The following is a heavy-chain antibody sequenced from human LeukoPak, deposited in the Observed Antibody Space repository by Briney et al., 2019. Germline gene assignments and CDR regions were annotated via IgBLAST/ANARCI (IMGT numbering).Heavy chain of an antibody. V-gene: IGHV4-39*01. CDR3: ARQYSSGWYGVDY. CDR2: IYYSGST. J-gene: IGHJ4*02. D-gene: IGHD6-19*01. Sequence: SETLSLTCTVSGGSISSSSYYWGWIRQPPGKGLEWIGSIYYSGSTYYNLSLRSRVTISVDTSKNQFSLKLSSVTAADTAVYYCARQYSSGWYGVDYWGQGTLVTVSS. CDR1: GGSISSSSYY.